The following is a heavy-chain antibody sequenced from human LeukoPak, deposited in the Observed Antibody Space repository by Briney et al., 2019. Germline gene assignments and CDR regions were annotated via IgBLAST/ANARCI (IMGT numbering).Heavy chain of an antibody. CDR1: GSSVTSHY. Sequence: PSETLSLTCNVSGSSVTSHYWSWIRQPPGKGLEWIGFIYYGGSTNYNPSLKSRVTMSLDTSKNQFSLKLTSVTAADTAVYYCARETYNFWSGYPDYWGQGALVTVSS. CDR3: ARETYNFWSGYPDY. V-gene: IGHV4-59*02. D-gene: IGHD3-3*01. J-gene: IGHJ4*02. CDR2: IYYGGST.